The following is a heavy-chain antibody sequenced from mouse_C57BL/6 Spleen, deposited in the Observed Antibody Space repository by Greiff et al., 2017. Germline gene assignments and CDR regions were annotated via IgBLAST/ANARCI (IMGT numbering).Heavy chain of an antibody. J-gene: IGHJ4*01. CDR2: ISYDGSN. D-gene: IGHD3-3*01. CDR3: AREAGSYAMDY. V-gene: IGHV3-6*01. Sequence: EVKLLESGPGLVKPSQSLSLTCSVTGHSITSGYYWNWIRQFPGNKLEWMGYISYDGSNNYNPSLKNRISITRDTSKNQFFLKLNSVTTEDTATYYCAREAGSYAMDYWGQGTSVTVSS. CDR1: GHSITSGYY.